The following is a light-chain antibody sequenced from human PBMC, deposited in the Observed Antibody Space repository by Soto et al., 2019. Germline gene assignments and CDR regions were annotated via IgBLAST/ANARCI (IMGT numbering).Light chain of an antibody. CDR2: DNN. CDR3: GTWDSSLSAVV. Sequence: QSALTQPPSVSAAPGQKVTISCSGSSSNIGNNYVSWYQQLPRTAPKLLIYDNNNRPSGIPDRFSGSKSGTSATLGITGLQTGDEADYFCGTWDSSLSAVVFGGGTKLTVL. CDR1: SSNIGNNY. V-gene: IGLV1-51*01. J-gene: IGLJ2*01.